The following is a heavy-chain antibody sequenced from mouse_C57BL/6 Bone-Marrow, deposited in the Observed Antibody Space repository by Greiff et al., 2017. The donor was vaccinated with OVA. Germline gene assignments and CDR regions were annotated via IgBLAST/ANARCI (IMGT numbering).Heavy chain of an antibody. CDR2: ISNGGGST. J-gene: IGHJ4*01. D-gene: IGHD4-1*02. CDR3: ARPTGTGAMDY. CDR1: GFTFSDYY. Sequence: DVKLVESGGGLVQPGGSLKLSCAASGFTFSDYYMYWVRQTPEKRLEWVAYISNGGGSTYYPDTVKGRFTISRDNAKNTLYLQMSRLKSEDTAMYYCARPTGTGAMDYWGQGTSVTVSS. V-gene: IGHV5-12*01.